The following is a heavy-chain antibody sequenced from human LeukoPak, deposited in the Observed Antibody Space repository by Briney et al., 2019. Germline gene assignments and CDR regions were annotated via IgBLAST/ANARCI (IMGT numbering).Heavy chain of an antibody. J-gene: IGHJ6*03. V-gene: IGHV4-61*02. CDR2: IYTSGST. D-gene: IGHD3-22*01. Sequence: SETLSLTCTVSGGSISSGSYYWSWIRQPAGKGLEWIGRIYTSGSTNYNPSLKSRVTISVDTSKNQFSLKLSSVTAADTAVYYCASPIGHYYDSSGYYSEYYYYMDVWGKGTTVTVSS. CDR1: GGSISSGSYY. CDR3: ASPIGHYYDSSGYYSEYYYYMDV.